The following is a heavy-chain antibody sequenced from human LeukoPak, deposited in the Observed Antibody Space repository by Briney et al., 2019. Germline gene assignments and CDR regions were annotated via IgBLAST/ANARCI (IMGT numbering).Heavy chain of an antibody. D-gene: IGHD3-10*01. CDR2: MNPNSGNT. V-gene: IGHV1-8*03. J-gene: IGHJ5*02. CDR1: GYTFTSYD. Sequence: ASVKVSCKASGYTFTSYDINWVRQATGQGLEWMGWMNPNSGNTGYTQKFQGRVTITRNTSISTAYMELSSLRSEDTAVYYCARGGVYYGSGSYYNEMGSWGQGTLVTVSS. CDR3: ARGGVYYGSGSYYNEMGS.